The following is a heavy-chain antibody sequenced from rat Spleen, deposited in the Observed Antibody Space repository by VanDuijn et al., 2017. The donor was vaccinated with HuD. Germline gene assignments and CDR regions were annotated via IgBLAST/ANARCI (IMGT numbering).Heavy chain of an antibody. Sequence: EVQLVESGGGLVQPGRSLKLSCVASGFTFDNYWMTWIRQAPGKGLEWVATINYDGRSTFYRDSVRDRFTISRDNAKSTLYLQMDSLRSEDSATYYCATDGYFDGIYYSVYVMDAWGQGASVTVSS. CDR2: INYDGRST. CDR1: GFTFDNYW. J-gene: IGHJ4*01. CDR3: ATDGYFDGIYYSVYVMDA. D-gene: IGHD1-12*02. V-gene: IGHV5-31*01.